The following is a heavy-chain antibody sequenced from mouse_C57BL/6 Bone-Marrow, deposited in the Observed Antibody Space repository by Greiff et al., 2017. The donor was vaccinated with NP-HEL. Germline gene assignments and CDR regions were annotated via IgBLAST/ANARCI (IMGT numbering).Heavy chain of an antibody. Sequence: VQLQQSGAELVRPGASVKLSCTASGFNIKDDYMHWVKQRPEQGLEWIGWIDPENGDTEYASKFQGKATITADTSSHTAYLQLSSLTSEDTAVYYCTPLYYYGSSDHWYFDVWGTGTTVTVSS. V-gene: IGHV14-4*01. CDR2: IDPENGDT. D-gene: IGHD1-1*01. CDR3: TPLYYYGSSDHWYFDV. CDR1: GFNIKDDY. J-gene: IGHJ1*03.